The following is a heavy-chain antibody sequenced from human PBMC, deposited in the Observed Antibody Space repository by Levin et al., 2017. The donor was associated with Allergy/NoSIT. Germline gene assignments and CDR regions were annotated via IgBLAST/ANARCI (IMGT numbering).Heavy chain of an antibody. J-gene: IGHJ4*02. Sequence: GESLKISCAASGFTFSDYTMHWVRQAPGKGLEWVAVISSDGTNKYYADSVKGRFTISRDNSKNTLYLQMNSLRAEDTAVYYCARSLWFGEFDYWGQGTLVTVSS. CDR1: GFTFSDYT. V-gene: IGHV3-30-3*01. D-gene: IGHD3-10*01. CDR2: ISSDGTNK. CDR3: ARSLWFGEFDY.